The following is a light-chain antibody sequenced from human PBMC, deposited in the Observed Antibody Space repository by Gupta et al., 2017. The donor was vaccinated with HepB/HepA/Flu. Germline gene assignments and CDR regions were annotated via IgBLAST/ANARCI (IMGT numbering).Light chain of an antibody. CDR1: QSVRYDY. CDR3: QQYSSSLRT. Sequence: EIVLTQSPGTLSLSPGERATLSCRASQSVRYDYLAWYQQKPGQAPRLLIYGASSRVTGIPYRFSGSGSETDFTLTISRLEPEDFAVYYCQQYSSSLRTFGQGTKVE. CDR2: GAS. J-gene: IGKJ1*01. V-gene: IGKV3-20*01.